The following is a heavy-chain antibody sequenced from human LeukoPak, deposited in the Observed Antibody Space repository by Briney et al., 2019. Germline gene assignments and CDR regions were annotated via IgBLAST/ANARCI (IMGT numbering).Heavy chain of an antibody. CDR3: AKNLYCGGGSCYPSALGMDV. J-gene: IGHJ6*02. V-gene: IGHV3-23*01. Sequence: GGSLRLSCAASGFTFSYYAMTWVRQVPGKGLEWVSSISGSGNRTYYADSVKGRFTISRDNSKDTLFLQMNSLRAEDTAVYYCAKNLYCGGGSCYPSALGMDVWGQGTTVTVSS. CDR2: ISGSGNRT. CDR1: GFTFSYYA. D-gene: IGHD2-15*01.